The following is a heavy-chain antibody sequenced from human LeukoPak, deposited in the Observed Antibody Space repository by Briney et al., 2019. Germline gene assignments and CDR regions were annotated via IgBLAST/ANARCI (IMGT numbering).Heavy chain of an antibody. Sequence: PGGSLRLSCAASGFTFSSYWMSWVRQAPGKGLEWVSSISSSSSYIYYADSVKGRFTISRDNAKNSLYLQMNSLRAEDTAVYYCAREADYYGSRIENWFDPWGQGTLVTVSS. J-gene: IGHJ5*02. D-gene: IGHD3-10*01. CDR1: GFTFSSYW. CDR3: AREADYYGSRIENWFDP. CDR2: ISSSSSYI. V-gene: IGHV3-21*01.